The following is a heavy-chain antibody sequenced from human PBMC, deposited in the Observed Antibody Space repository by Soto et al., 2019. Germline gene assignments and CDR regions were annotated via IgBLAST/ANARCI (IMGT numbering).Heavy chain of an antibody. CDR3: AREGPLQFFFDF. CDR2: IYRSGTT. J-gene: IGHJ4*02. D-gene: IGHD4-4*01. V-gene: IGHV3-53*01. Sequence: PGESLKISCAASGFNVSSNYMSWVRQAPGRGLEWVSIIYRSGTTYHADSVKGRFTISRDSPKNMLFLQMDRMRAEDTAVYYCAREGPLQFFFDFWGQGTLVTVSS. CDR1: GFNVSSNY.